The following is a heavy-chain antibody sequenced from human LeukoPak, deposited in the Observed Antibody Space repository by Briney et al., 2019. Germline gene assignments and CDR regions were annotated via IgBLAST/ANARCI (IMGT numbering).Heavy chain of an antibody. CDR2: INPNSGGT. Sequence: ASVKVSCKASGYTFTGYYMHWVRQAPGQGLEWMGWINPNSGGTNYAQKFQGRVTMTRDTSISTAYMELSRLRSDDTAVYYCARSGSGSYYTLYYYYMDVWGKGTTVTVSS. V-gene: IGHV1-2*02. J-gene: IGHJ6*03. CDR3: ARSGSGSYYTLYYYYMDV. CDR1: GYTFTGYY. D-gene: IGHD3-10*01.